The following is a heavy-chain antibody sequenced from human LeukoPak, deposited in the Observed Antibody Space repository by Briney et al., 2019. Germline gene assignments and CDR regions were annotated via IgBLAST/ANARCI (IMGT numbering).Heavy chain of an antibody. CDR2: ISSDGSDI. J-gene: IGHJ4*02. Sequence: GGSLRLSCAASSFTFRTSWMHSVRQDSRKGLVWVSRISSDGSDIRYADSVKGRFTISRDNAKNTLYLLMSSLRAEDTALYYCARDRGGLGPTTLDHWGQGTLVTVSS. CDR1: SFTFRTSW. CDR3: ARDRGGLGPTTLDH. D-gene: IGHD1-26*01. V-gene: IGHV3-74*01.